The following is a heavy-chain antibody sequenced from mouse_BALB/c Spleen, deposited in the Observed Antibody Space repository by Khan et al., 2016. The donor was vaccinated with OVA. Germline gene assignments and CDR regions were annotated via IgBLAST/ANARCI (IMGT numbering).Heavy chain of an antibody. Sequence: EVQLVGSGPGLVKPSQSLSLTCTVTGYSITSDYAWNWIRQFPGNKLEWMGYISYSGSTSYNPSLKSRISITRDTSKNQFFLQLNSVTTEDTATYYCARRGDGYYGAMDYWGQGTSVTVSS. D-gene: IGHD2-3*01. CDR2: ISYSGST. CDR1: GYSITSDYA. V-gene: IGHV3-2*02. J-gene: IGHJ4*01. CDR3: ARRGDGYYGAMDY.